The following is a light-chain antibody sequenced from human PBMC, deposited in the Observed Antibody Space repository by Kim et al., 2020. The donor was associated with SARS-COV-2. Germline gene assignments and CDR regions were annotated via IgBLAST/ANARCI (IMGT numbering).Light chain of an antibody. CDR3: CSYAGSDTDV. V-gene: IGLV2-11*01. J-gene: IGLJ1*01. CDR2: DVY. CDR1: SGDVGGYNS. Sequence: QSALTQPRSVSGSLGQSVTFSCTGSSGDVGGYNSVSWYQQHPGRAPKLVIYDVYKRPSGVPDRFSASKSGNTAALTISGLQAEDEADYHCCSYAGSDTDVFGTGTKITVL.